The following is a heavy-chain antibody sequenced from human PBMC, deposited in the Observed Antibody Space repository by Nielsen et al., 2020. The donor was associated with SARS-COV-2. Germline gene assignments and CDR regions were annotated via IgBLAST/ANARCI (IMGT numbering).Heavy chain of an antibody. V-gene: IGHV2-5*02. J-gene: IGHJ6*02. CDR2: IYWDDDK. D-gene: IGHD2-8*01. CDR3: AHSNGAYYHYGMDV. Sequence: RQAPGKALEWLAVIYWDDDKRYRPSLKTRLTITKDTSKNQVVLTMTNMDPVDTATYHCAHSNGAYYHYGMDVWGQGTTVTVSS.